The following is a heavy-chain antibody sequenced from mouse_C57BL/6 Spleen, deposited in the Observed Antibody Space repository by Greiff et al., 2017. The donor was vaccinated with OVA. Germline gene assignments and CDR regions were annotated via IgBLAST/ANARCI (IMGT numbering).Heavy chain of an antibody. CDR3: ARTGGTDGYFDD. J-gene: IGHJ1*03. CDR2: LYPRSGNT. CDR1: GYPFTSYG. V-gene: IGHV1-81*01. D-gene: IGHD2-14*01. Sequence: VKLQQSGAELARPGASVKLSCKASGYPFTSYGIRWVKQRTGQGLEWIGELYPRSGNTYYNEKFKGKATRTADKSSSTADMELRSLTTADSAGYVCARTGGTDGYFDDWGTGTTVTVSS.